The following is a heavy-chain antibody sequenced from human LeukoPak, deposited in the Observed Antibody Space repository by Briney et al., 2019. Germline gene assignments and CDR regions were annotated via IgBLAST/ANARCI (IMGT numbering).Heavy chain of an antibody. D-gene: IGHD3-9*01. Sequence: PGGSLRLSCAASGFTFSRYAMSWVRQAPGKGLEWVSTISGSGGSTYYADSVKGRFTISRDNAKNSLSLQMNSLRADDAAVYYCARASSKQLAGYLPDGFDIWGQGTMVTVSS. V-gene: IGHV3-23*01. J-gene: IGHJ3*02. CDR1: GFTFSRYA. CDR3: ARASSKQLAGYLPDGFDI. CDR2: ISGSGGST.